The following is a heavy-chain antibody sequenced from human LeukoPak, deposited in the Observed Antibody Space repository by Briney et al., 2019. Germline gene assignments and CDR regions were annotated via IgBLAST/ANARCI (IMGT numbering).Heavy chain of an antibody. D-gene: IGHD3-10*01. J-gene: IGHJ4*02. CDR3: ARGYASGNFYY. CDR2: IKTDGSEE. Sequence: GGSLRLSCAASGFPFSRFWMAWVRQLPGKGLQWLANIKTDGSEEFYADSVKGRFTISRDNAKNSLYLQLNSLRDEDTAVYYCARGYASGNFYYWGQGTLVTVSS. CDR1: GFPFSRFW. V-gene: IGHV3-7*02.